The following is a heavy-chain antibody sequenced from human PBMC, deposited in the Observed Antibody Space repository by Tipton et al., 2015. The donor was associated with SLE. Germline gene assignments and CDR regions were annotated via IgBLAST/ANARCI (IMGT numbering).Heavy chain of an antibody. CDR1: GFTFSSYA. D-gene: IGHD7-27*01. CDR3: ARGELTGEDFDY. J-gene: IGHJ4*02. V-gene: IGHV3-30*04. Sequence: QLVQSGGGVVQPGRSLRLSCAASGFTFSSYAMHWVRQAPGKGLEWVAVISYDGSNKYYADSVKGRFTISRDNSKNTLYLQMNSRRAEDTAVYYCARGELTGEDFDYWGQGTLVTVSS. CDR2: ISYDGSNK.